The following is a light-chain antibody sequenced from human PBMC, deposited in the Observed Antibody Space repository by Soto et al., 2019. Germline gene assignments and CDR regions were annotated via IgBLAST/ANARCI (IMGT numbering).Light chain of an antibody. Sequence: DIQMTQSPSSLSASVGDRVTIICRASQRISSSLNWYQQKPGKAPHLLISTASTLQSGVPSRFSGSGSGTDFSLTISSLQPEDFATYYCQQSFSAPLTFCQGTEVEVK. J-gene: IGKJ1*01. CDR1: QRISSS. CDR3: QQSFSAPLT. V-gene: IGKV1-39*01. CDR2: TAS.